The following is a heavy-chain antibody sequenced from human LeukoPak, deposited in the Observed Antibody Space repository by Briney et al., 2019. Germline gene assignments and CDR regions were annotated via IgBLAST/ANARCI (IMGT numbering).Heavy chain of an antibody. D-gene: IGHD3-3*01. CDR1: GGSISSGGYY. V-gene: IGHV4-31*03. CDR2: IYYSGST. Sequence: SETLSLTCTVSGGSISSGGYYWSWIRQHPGKGLEWIGYIYYSGSTYYNPSLKSRVTISVDTSKNQFSLKLSSVTAADTAVYYCARLTDTIFGEFDPWGQGTLVTVSS. J-gene: IGHJ5*02. CDR3: ARLTDTIFGEFDP.